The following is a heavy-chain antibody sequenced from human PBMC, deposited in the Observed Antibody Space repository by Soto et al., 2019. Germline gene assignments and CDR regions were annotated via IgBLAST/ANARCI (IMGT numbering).Heavy chain of an antibody. Sequence: QVQLVQSGAEVKKPGSSVKVSCKASGGTFSSYAISWVRQAPGQGLEWMGGIIPIFGTANYAQKFQGRVTITADKSTSTAYMELSSLRSEDTAVYYCARPKRIAVAGPNWYFDLWGRGTLVTVSS. V-gene: IGHV1-69*06. J-gene: IGHJ2*01. CDR3: ARPKRIAVAGPNWYFDL. D-gene: IGHD6-19*01. CDR2: IIPIFGTA. CDR1: GGTFSSYA.